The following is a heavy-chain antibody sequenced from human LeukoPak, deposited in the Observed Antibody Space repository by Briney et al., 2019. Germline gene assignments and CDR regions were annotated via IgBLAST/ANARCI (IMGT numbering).Heavy chain of an antibody. Sequence: ASVKVSCKASGYTFTSYDINWVRQATGQGLEGMGWMNPNSGNTGYAQKFQGRVTMTRNTSISTAYMELSSLRSEDTAVYYCARGRRFSYYYGSGSRRRYYYYYMDVWGKGTTVTISS. CDR3: ARGRRFSYYYGSGSRRRYYYYYMDV. CDR2: MNPNSGNT. D-gene: IGHD3-10*01. J-gene: IGHJ6*03. V-gene: IGHV1-8*02. CDR1: GYTFTSYD.